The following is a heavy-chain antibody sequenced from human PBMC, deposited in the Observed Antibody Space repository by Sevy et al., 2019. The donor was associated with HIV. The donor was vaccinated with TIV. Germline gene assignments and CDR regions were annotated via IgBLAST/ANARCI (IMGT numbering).Heavy chain of an antibody. CDR1: GGSVSSGSYY. CDR2: IYYSGST. Sequence: SETLSLTCTVSGGSVSSGSYYWSWIRQPPGKGLEWIGYIYYSGSTNYNPSPKSRVTISVDTSKNQFSLKLSSVTTADTAVYYCARDRRIMASVNLGMDVWGQGSTDTVSS. J-gene: IGHJ6*02. CDR3: ARDRRIMASVNLGMDV. V-gene: IGHV4-61*01.